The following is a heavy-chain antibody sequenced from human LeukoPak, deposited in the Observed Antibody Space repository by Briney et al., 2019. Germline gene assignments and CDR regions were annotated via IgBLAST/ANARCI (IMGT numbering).Heavy chain of an antibody. Sequence: PGGSLRLSCAASGFAFGDNWMHWVRQAPGKGLVWVSRMNSDGRSTYYADSVKGRFAISRDNSKNTLYLQMNSLRAEDTAVYYCATHSSSENFDYWGQGTLVTVSS. J-gene: IGHJ4*02. D-gene: IGHD6-13*01. CDR1: GFAFGDNW. CDR2: MNSDGRST. CDR3: ATHSSSENFDY. V-gene: IGHV3-74*01.